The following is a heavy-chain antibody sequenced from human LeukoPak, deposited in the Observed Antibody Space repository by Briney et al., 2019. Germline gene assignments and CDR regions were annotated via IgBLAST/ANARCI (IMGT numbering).Heavy chain of an antibody. V-gene: IGHV3-23*01. CDR1: GFTFSSYA. J-gene: IGHJ6*02. D-gene: IGHD3-10*01. CDR3: AKDRPNYGSGSYYNDYYYGMDV. Sequence: GGSLRLSCAASGFTFSSYAMSWVRQAPGKGLEWVSAISGSGGSTYYADSVKGRFTISRDNSKNTLYLQMNSLRAEDTAVYYRAKDRPNYGSGSYYNDYYYGMDVWGQGTTVTVSS. CDR2: ISGSGGST.